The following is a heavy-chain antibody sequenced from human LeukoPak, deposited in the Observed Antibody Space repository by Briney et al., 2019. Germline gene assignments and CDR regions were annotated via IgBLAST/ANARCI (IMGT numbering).Heavy chain of an antibody. CDR3: AKDRCSNGVGCYYYYMDV. J-gene: IGHJ6*03. V-gene: IGHV3-53*01. CDR1: GFIVSSNH. CDR2: IYSGGGT. Sequence: PGGSLRLSCAASGFIVSSNHMSWVRQAPGKGLEWVSVIYSGGGTYYADSVKGRFTISRDKSKNTLYLQMNSLRAEDTAVYYCAKDRCSNGVGCYYYYMDVWGKGTTVTISS. D-gene: IGHD2-8*01.